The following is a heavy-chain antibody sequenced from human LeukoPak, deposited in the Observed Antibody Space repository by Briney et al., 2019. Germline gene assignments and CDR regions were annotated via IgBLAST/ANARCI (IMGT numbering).Heavy chain of an antibody. J-gene: IGHJ4*02. Sequence: SETLSLTCTVSGGSISSSSYSWGWIRQPPGKGLEWIGSIYYSGSTYYNPSLKSRVTISVDTSKNQFSLKLSSVTAADTAVYYCARHSIGLLWFGGYFDYWGQGTLVTVSS. CDR2: IYYSGST. CDR1: GGSISSSSYS. D-gene: IGHD3-10*01. CDR3: ARHSIGLLWFGGYFDY. V-gene: IGHV4-39*01.